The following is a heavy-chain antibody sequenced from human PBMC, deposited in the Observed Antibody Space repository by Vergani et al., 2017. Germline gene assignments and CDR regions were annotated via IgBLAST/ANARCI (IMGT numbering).Heavy chain of an antibody. CDR1: GDPINRGGLY. J-gene: IGHJ5*02. D-gene: IGHD2-2*01. Sequence: QVQLQESGPGLVKPSQTLSLTCTVPGDPINRGGLYWSWPRQHPGKGLEWMGSIYHNGDTYYNPSLKSRVIMSLDTSKNQFSLKLTSVTAADTAVYYCAKVPAARVPMSRLLAYWFDPWGQGTLVTVSS. V-gene: IGHV4-31*02. CDR2: IYHNGDT. CDR3: AKVPAARVPMSRLLAYWFDP.